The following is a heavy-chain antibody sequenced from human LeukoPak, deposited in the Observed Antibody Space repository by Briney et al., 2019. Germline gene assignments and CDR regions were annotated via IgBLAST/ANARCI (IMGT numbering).Heavy chain of an antibody. D-gene: IGHD7-27*01. CDR2: ISYDGSNK. V-gene: IGHV3-30-3*01. CDR3: AKDGGLWVSAHWGDS. CDR1: GFAFSRSA. Sequence: GGSLRLSCAASGFAFSRSAMHWVRQAPGKGLEWVALISYDGSNKYYADSVKGRFTISRDNSKNTLYLQVNSLKIEDTAVYYCAKDGGLWVSAHWGDSWGRGTLVTVSS. J-gene: IGHJ4*02.